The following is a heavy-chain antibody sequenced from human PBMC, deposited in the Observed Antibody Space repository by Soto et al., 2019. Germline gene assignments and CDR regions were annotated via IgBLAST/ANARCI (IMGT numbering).Heavy chain of an antibody. J-gene: IGHJ6*02. CDR1: GGSVSSGSYY. CDR2: IYYSGST. D-gene: IGHD5-18*01. Sequence: QVQPQESGPGLVKPSETLSLTCTVSGGSVSSGSYYWSWIRQPPGKGLEWIGYIYYSGSTNYNPSLKSRVTISVDTSKNQFSLKLSSVTAADTAVYYCARPLYSYGPMDVWGQGTTVTVSS. CDR3: ARPLYSYGPMDV. V-gene: IGHV4-61*01.